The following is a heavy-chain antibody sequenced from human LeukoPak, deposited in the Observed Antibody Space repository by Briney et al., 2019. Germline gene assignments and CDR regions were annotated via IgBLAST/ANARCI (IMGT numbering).Heavy chain of an antibody. CDR1: GYTVTELS. J-gene: IGHJ4*02. V-gene: IGHV1-24*01. CDR2: FDPDEAET. CDR3: ATGQTTPVLVDTLHF. Sequence: ASVSVSCKVSGYTVTELSIHWVRQAPGKGLEWMGGFDPDEAETVFAGKFQGRATMAEDTSTNTAYMELTSLRSEDTAVYYCATGQTTPVLVDTLHFWGQGTLVTVSS. D-gene: IGHD4-17*01.